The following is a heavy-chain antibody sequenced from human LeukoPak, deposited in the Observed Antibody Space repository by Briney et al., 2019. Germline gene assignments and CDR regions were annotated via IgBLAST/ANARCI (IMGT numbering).Heavy chain of an antibody. J-gene: IGHJ4*02. CDR2: IRYDGSNK. Sequence: GGSLRLSCAASGFTFSSYGMHWVRQAPGKGLEWVAFIRYDGSNKYYADSVRGRFTISRDNSKNTVSLQMNNLSPEDTAVYYCAKGGLAAAGIDYWGQGTLVTVSS. CDR1: GFTFSSYG. V-gene: IGHV3-30*02. D-gene: IGHD6-13*01. CDR3: AKGGLAAAGIDY.